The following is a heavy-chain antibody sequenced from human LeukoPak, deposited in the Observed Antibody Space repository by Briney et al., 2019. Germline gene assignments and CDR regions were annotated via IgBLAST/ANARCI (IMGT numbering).Heavy chain of an antibody. V-gene: IGHV3-7*01. Sequence: GGSLRLSCAASGFTFRSYSMSWVRQAPGKGLEWVANIKQDGSEKYYVDSVEGRFTISRDNAKNSLYLQMNSLRAEDTAVYYCARDSNNYHYYMDVWGKGTTVTVSS. CDR3: ARDSNNYHYYMDV. CDR1: GFTFRSYS. CDR2: IKQDGSEK. J-gene: IGHJ6*03.